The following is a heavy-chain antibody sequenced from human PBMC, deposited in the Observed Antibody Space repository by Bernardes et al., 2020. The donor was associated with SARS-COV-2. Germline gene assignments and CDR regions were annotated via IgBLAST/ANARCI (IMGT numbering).Heavy chain of an antibody. D-gene: IGHD1-7*01. J-gene: IGHJ4*02. Sequence: TLSLTCAVSGGSISSSNWWSWVRQPPGKGLEWIGEIYHSGSTNYNPSLKSRVTISVDKSKNQFFLKLSSVTAADTAVYYCAREYSTTSYYFDYWGQGTLVTVSS. CDR3: AREYSTTSYYFDY. CDR1: GGSISSSNW. V-gene: IGHV4-4*02. CDR2: IYHSGST.